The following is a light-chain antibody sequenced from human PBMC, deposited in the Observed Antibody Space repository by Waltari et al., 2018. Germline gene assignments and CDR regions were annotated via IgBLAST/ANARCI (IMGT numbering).Light chain of an antibody. CDR2: EGS. Sequence: QSALIQPASVSGSPGQSITMSCTETSSDVGTYILVSWYQQHPGKAPKRMIYEGSKPPSGVSYRFSGSKSGNTASLTISGLQAEDEADYYCSSYAGGGTPRVFGGGTKLTVL. CDR3: SSYAGGGTPRV. V-gene: IGLV2-23*01. CDR1: SSDVGTYIL. J-gene: IGLJ2*01.